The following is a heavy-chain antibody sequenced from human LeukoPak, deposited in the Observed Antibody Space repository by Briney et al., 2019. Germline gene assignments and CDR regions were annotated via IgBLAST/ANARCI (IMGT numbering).Heavy chain of an antibody. CDR2: ISGSGGRT. V-gene: IGHV3-23*01. CDR3: ARSRLGSAFDN. CDR1: GFTFNSYA. J-gene: IGHJ4*02. Sequence: GGSLRLSCAASGFTFNSYALSWVRQAPGKGLECVSTISGSGGRTYSADSLKGRFTISRDNSKNTLYLQINSLRTDDTAVFYCARSRLGSAFDNCGEGALVTVSS. D-gene: IGHD6-19*01.